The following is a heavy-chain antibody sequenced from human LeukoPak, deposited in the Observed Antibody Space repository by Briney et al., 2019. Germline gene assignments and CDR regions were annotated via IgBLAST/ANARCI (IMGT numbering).Heavy chain of an antibody. V-gene: IGHV4-4*09. J-gene: IGHJ5*02. D-gene: IGHD2-2*01. CDR1: GGSISSYY. CDR3: ARNEYCSSTSCQGFLWFDP. Sequence: SETLSLTCTVSGGSISSYYWSWIRQPPGKGLEWIGYIYTSGSTNYNPSLKSRVTISVDTSKNKFSLKLSSVTAADTAVYYCARNEYCSSTSCQGFLWFDPWGQGTLVTVSS. CDR2: IYTSGST.